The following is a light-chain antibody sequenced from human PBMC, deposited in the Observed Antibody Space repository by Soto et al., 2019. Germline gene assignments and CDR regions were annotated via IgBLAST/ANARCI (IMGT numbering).Light chain of an antibody. V-gene: IGLV2-14*01. Sequence: QSVLTQPASVSGSPGQSITISCTGTSSDVGGYNYVSWYQQHPGKAPKLMIYDVSNRPSGVSNRFSGSKSGNTASLTISGLQVEDEADYYCSSYTSSSTPYCVFGTGTKVTVL. CDR3: SSYTSSSTPYCV. CDR1: SSDVGGYNY. J-gene: IGLJ1*01. CDR2: DVS.